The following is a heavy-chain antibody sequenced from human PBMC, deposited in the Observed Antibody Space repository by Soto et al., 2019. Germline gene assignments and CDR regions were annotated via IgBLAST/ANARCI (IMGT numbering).Heavy chain of an antibody. CDR1: GGSISSSSYY. J-gene: IGHJ5*02. CDR2: IYYSGST. V-gene: IGHV4-39*01. Sequence: PSETLSLTCTVSGGSISSSSYYWGWIRQPPGKGLEWIGSIYYSGSTYYNPSLKSRVTISVDTSKNQFSLKLSSVTAADTAVYYCARYYDFWSGYYSSVNWFDPWGQGTLVTVSS. D-gene: IGHD3-3*01. CDR3: ARYYDFWSGYYSSVNWFDP.